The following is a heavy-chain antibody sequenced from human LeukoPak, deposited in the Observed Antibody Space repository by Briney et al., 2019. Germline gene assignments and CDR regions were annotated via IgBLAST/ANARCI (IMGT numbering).Heavy chain of an antibody. CDR2: IYHTGGT. V-gene: IGHV4-31*11. CDR1: GDSLSSGGYY. Sequence: SETLSLTCGVSGDSLSSGGYYWSWIRQHPGKGLEYIGYIYHTGGTYYNPSLKSRVTISVDTSNNQFSLKLNSVSAADTAVYYCARSGYCSGGNCYSNNAFDIWGQGTVVTVSS. D-gene: IGHD2-15*01. CDR3: ARSGYCSGGNCYSNNAFDI. J-gene: IGHJ3*02.